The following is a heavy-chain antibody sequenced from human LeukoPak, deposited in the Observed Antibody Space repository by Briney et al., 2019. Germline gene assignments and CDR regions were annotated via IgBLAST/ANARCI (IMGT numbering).Heavy chain of an antibody. CDR2: ISSGDRT. Sequence: GGSLRLSCAASGFTFSSYAMNWVRQAPGKGLEWVAGISSGDRTFHAESVKGRFTISRDKSKDTLYLQMNGLRAEDTAVYYCAKDATASPYFHWFDNWGQGTQVSVSS. CDR1: GFTFSSYA. CDR3: AKDATASPYFHWFDN. J-gene: IGHJ4*02. V-gene: IGHV3-23*01. D-gene: IGHD3-9*01.